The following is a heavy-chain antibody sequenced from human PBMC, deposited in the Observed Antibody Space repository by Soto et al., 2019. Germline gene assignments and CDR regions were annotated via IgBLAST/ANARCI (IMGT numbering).Heavy chain of an antibody. CDR3: AKDLGGDYDFSYYMDV. CDR2: ISWNSGSI. Sequence: EVQLVESGGGLVQPGRSLRLSCAASGFTFDDYAMHWVRQAPGKGLEWVSGISWNSGSIGYADSVKGRFTISRDNAKNSLYLQMNSLRAEDTALYYCAKDLGGDYDFSYYMDVWGKGTTVTVSS. J-gene: IGHJ6*03. D-gene: IGHD3-3*01. V-gene: IGHV3-9*01. CDR1: GFTFDDYA.